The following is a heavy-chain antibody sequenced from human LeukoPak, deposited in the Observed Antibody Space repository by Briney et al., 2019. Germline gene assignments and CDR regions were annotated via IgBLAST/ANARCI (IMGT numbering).Heavy chain of an antibody. CDR1: GFTFDAFDDYA. Sequence: PGGSLRLSCAASGFTFDAFDDYAMHWVRQASGKGLEWVSGISWNSGNIGYADFVKGRFTISRDNAKNSLYLQMDSLRAEDTALYYCAKDITAAAGTGYGMDVWGQGTTVTVSS. CDR3: AKDITAAAGTGYGMDV. V-gene: IGHV3-9*01. CDR2: ISWNSGNI. D-gene: IGHD6-13*01. J-gene: IGHJ6*02.